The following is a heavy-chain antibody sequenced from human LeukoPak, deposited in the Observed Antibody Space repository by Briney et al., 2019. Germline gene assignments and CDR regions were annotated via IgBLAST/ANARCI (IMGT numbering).Heavy chain of an antibody. D-gene: IGHD3-10*01. CDR2: IYPDDSDT. V-gene: IGHV5-51*01. J-gene: IGHJ6*02. Sequence: PGESLKISCKGSGYSFTNYWIGWVRQMPGKGLEWMGIIYPDDSDTRHSPSFQGQVTISADKSINTAYLQWSSLKASDTGMYYCVRRWDAYGPGGYGMDVWGQGTSIIVSS. CDR3: VRRWDAYGPGGYGMDV. CDR1: GYSFTNYW.